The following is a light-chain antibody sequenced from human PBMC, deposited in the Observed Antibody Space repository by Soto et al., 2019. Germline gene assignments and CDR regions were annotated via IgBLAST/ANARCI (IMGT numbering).Light chain of an antibody. V-gene: IGKV3-11*01. CDR3: QQRSNWQLT. J-gene: IGKJ4*01. CDR2: DAS. CDR1: QSVSSY. Sequence: EFVLTQSPGTLSLSPGDSATLSCRASQSVSSYLAWYQQKPGQAPRLLIYDASNRATGIPDRFSGSGSGTDLTLTISSLEPEDFAVYYCQQRSNWQLTFGGGTKVDIK.